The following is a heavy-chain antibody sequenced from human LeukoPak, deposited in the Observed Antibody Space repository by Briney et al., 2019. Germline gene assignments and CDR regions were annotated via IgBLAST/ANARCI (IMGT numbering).Heavy chain of an antibody. J-gene: IGHJ4*02. CDR1: GGSISSSSYY. CDR3: ARGLFLYPEN. V-gene: IGHV4-39*01. D-gene: IGHD2/OR15-2a*01. Sequence: PSETLSLTCTVSGGSISSSSYYWGWIRQPPGKGLEWIGSIYYSGSTYYNPSLKSRVTISVDTSKNQFSLKLSSVTAADTAVYYCARGLFLYPENWGQGTLVTVSS. CDR2: IYYSGST.